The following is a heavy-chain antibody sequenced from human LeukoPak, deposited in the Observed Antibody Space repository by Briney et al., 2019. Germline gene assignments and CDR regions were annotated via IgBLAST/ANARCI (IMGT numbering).Heavy chain of an antibody. V-gene: IGHV1-69*13. CDR3: AREAPGSSDDAFDI. D-gene: IGHD1-26*01. J-gene: IGHJ3*02. Sequence: ASVKVSCKASGGTFSSYAISWVRQAPGQGLEWMGGIIPIFGTANYAQKFQGRVTITADESTSTAYMELSSLRSEDTAVYYCAREAPGSSDDAFDIWGQGTMVTVSS. CDR1: GGTFSSYA. CDR2: IIPIFGTA.